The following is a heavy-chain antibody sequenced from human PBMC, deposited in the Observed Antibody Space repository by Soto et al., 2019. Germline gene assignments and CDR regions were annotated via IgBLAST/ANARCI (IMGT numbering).Heavy chain of an antibody. J-gene: IGHJ6*02. D-gene: IGHD2-15*01. V-gene: IGHV4-30-4*01. CDR1: GGSISSGDYY. CDR2: IYYSGST. Sequence: QVQLQESGPGLVKPSQTLSLTCTFSGGSISSGDYYWSWIRQPPGKGLEWIGYIYYSGSTYYNPSLKSRVTISVDTSKNQFCLKLSSVTAADTVLYYWSRGGSPWYYYCGMYVWG. CDR3: SRGGSPWYYYCGMYV.